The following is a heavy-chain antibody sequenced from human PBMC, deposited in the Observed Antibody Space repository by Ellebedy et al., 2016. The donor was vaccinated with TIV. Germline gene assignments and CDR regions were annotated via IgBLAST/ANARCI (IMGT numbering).Heavy chain of an antibody. Sequence: GESLKISCAASGFTFSSYGMHWVRQAPGKGLEWVAFIRYDGSNKYYADSVKGRFTISRDNSKNTLYLQMNSLRAEDTAVYYCASSGKGDYYYYYNGMDVWGQGTTVTVSS. CDR2: IRYDGSNK. D-gene: IGHD3-16*01. J-gene: IGHJ6*02. CDR3: ASSGKGDYYYYYNGMDV. V-gene: IGHV3-30*02. CDR1: GFTFSSYG.